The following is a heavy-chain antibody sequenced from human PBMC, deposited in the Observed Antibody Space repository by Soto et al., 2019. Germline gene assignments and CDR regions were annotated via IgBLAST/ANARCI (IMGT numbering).Heavy chain of an antibody. CDR2: IYYSGST. CDR3: ARVPRGVPAAIYYYGMDV. J-gene: IGHJ6*02. V-gene: IGHV4-59*01. Sequence: SETLSLTCTVSGGSISSYYWSWIRQPPGKGLEWIGYIYYSGSTNYNPPLKSRVTISVDTSKNQFSLKLSSVTAADTAVYYCARVPRGVPAAIYYYGMDVWGQGTTVTVS. CDR1: GGSISSYY. D-gene: IGHD2-2*01.